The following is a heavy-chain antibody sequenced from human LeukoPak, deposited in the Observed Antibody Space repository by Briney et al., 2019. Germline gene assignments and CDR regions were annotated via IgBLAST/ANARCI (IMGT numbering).Heavy chain of an antibody. CDR3: ARVYPGGYGSGSYYDDAFDI. CDR1: GGSISSYY. Sequence: SETLSLTCTVSGGSISSYYWSWIRQPAGKGLEWIGRIYTSGSTNYNPSLKSRVTMSVDTSKNQFSLNLSSVTAADTAVYYCARVYPGGYGSGSYYDDAFDIWGQGTLVTVSS. J-gene: IGHJ3*02. CDR2: IYTSGST. V-gene: IGHV4-4*07. D-gene: IGHD3-10*01.